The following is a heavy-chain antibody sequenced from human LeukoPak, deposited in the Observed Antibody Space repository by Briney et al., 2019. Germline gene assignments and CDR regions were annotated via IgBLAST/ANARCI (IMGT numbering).Heavy chain of an antibody. V-gene: IGHV4-59*08. CDR2: IYYSGST. D-gene: IGHD6-19*01. J-gene: IGHJ4*02. Sequence: SETLSLTCTVSGGSISTYYWSWIRQPPGKGLEWIGNIYYSGSTNYNPSLKSRVTISVDTSKNQFSLKLTAVTTADTAVYYCARHRYSSAWSVVDYWGQGTLVTVSS. CDR3: ARHRYSSAWSVVDY. CDR1: GGSISTYY.